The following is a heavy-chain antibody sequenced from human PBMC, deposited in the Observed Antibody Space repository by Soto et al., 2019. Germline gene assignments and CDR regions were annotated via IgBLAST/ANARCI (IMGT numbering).Heavy chain of an antibody. CDR3: ARGFGTRHNSYYYYGMDV. D-gene: IGHD3-10*01. J-gene: IGHJ6*02. CDR1: GGSFSGYY. V-gene: IGHV4-34*01. CDR2: INHSGST. Sequence: SETLSLTCAVYGGSFSGYYWSWIRQPPGKGLEWIGEINHSGSTNYNPSLKSRVTISVDTSKNQFSLKLSSVTAADTAVYYCARGFGTRHNSYYYYGMDVWGQGTTVTV.